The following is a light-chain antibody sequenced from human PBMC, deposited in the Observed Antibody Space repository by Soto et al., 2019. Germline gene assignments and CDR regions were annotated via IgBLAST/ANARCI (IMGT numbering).Light chain of an antibody. J-gene: IGKJ5*01. CDR2: GAS. V-gene: IGKV3-15*01. Sequence: EIVMTQSPATLSVSPGERATLSCRASQSVSSNLAWYQQKPGQAPRLLIYGASTRATGIPSRFSGSGSGTDFTITISSLQSEDVAVYYCQKYNTSPITFGQGTRLEIK. CDR1: QSVSSN. CDR3: QKYNTSPIT.